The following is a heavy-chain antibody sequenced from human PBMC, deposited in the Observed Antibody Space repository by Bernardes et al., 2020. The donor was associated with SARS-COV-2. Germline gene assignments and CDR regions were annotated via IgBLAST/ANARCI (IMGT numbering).Heavy chain of an antibody. D-gene: IGHD6-13*01. CDR3: AKQIVAAGYSYYYGMDV. CDR2: ISYDGSNK. Sequence: GGSLRLSCAASGFSFSNYGMHWVRQAPGKGLEWVALISYDGSNKYYADSVKGRFTISRDNSKNTLYLQMNSLRAEDTAMYYCAKQIVAAGYSYYYGMDVWGQGTTVTVSS. J-gene: IGHJ6*02. V-gene: IGHV3-30*18. CDR1: GFSFSNYG.